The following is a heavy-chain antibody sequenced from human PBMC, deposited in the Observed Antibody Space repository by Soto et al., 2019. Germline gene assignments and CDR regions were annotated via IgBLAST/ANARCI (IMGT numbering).Heavy chain of an antibody. J-gene: IGHJ5*02. Sequence: ASVKVSCKASGYTFTGYYIHWMRQAPGQGLEWMGWIIPNNGGTNYAQKFQGRVTMTRDASISTAYMELSGLRSDDTAVYYCARDQTITTLMSYFDPWRQGTLVTVSS. CDR3: ARDQTITTLMSYFDP. V-gene: IGHV1-2*02. CDR1: GYTFTGYY. CDR2: IIPNNGGT. D-gene: IGHD1-1*01.